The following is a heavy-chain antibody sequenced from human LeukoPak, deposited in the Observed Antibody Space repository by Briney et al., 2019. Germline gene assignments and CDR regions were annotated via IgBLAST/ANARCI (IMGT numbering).Heavy chain of an antibody. CDR3: AAGVGQLWLLLDY. V-gene: IGHV3-30*04. CDR1: GFTFSSYA. Sequence: SGGSLRLSCAASGFTFSSYAMHWVRQAPGKGLEWVAVISYDGSNKYYADSVKGRFTISRDNSKNTLYLQMNSLRAEDTAVYYCAAGVGQLWLLLDYWGQGTLVTVSS. D-gene: IGHD5-18*01. J-gene: IGHJ4*02. CDR2: ISYDGSNK.